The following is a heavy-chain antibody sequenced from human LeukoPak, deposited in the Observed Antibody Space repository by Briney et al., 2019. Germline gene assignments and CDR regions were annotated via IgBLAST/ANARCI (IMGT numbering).Heavy chain of an antibody. J-gene: IGHJ4*02. CDR1: GYTFTSYG. Sequence: ASVKVSCKAPGYTFTSYGISWVRQAPGQGLEWMGWISAYNGNTNYAQKLQGRVTMTTDTSTSTAYMELRSLRSDGTAVYYCARDLKGYSSGWTFDYWGQGTLVTVSS. V-gene: IGHV1-18*01. D-gene: IGHD6-19*01. CDR2: ISAYNGNT. CDR3: ARDLKGYSSGWTFDY.